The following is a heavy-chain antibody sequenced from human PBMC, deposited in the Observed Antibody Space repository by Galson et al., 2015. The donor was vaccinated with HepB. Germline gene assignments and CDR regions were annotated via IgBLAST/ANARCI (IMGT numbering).Heavy chain of an antibody. CDR1: GFNFSTYT. J-gene: IGHJ6*03. D-gene: IGHD4-11*01. Sequence: SLRLSCAVSGFNFSTYTMYWVRQAPGRGLDWVAGISYNGDNKNYADSVKGRFTISRDKSKNTLDLQMNSLTFEDAAVYYCARGDYTPTVGFYYYYMDVWGKGTTVTVSS. CDR3: ARGDYTPTVGFYYYYMDV. V-gene: IGHV3-30-3*01. CDR2: ISYNGDNK.